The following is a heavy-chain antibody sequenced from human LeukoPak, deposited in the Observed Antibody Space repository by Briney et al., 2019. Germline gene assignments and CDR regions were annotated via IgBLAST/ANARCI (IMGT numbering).Heavy chain of an antibody. V-gene: IGHV5-51*01. CDR3: ARRGSYSSFDY. CDR2: IYPTDSST. J-gene: IGHJ4*02. Sequence: GESLKIPCEASGYTFSSYWIGWVRQMPGKGLEWMGIIYPTDSSTKYSPSFQGQVTISVDKSINTAYLQWSSLKASDTAMYYCARRGSYSSFDYWGQGTLVTVSS. D-gene: IGHD1-26*01. CDR1: GYTFSSYW.